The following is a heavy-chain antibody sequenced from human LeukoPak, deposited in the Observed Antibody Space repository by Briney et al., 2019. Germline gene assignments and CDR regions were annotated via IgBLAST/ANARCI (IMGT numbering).Heavy chain of an antibody. CDR2: INHSGST. Sequence: TSETLSLTCAVYGGSFSGYYWSWIRQPPGKGLEWIGEINHSGSTNYNPSLKSRVTISVDTSKNQFSLKLSSVTAADTAVYYCASHGYSFDYWGQGTLVTVSS. V-gene: IGHV4-34*01. CDR3: ASHGYSFDY. CDR1: GGSFSGYY. J-gene: IGHJ4*02. D-gene: IGHD5-18*01.